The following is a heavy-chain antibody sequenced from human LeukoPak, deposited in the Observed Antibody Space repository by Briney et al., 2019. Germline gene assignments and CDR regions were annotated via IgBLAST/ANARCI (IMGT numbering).Heavy chain of an antibody. Sequence: ASVKVSCKASGYTFTSYAMHWVRQAPGQRLEWMGWINAGNGNTKYSQKFQGGVTITRDTSASTAYMELSSLRSEDTAVYYCAAYYDILTGGGGYFDYWGQGTLVTVSS. D-gene: IGHD3-9*01. CDR3: AAYYDILTGGGGYFDY. V-gene: IGHV1-3*01. J-gene: IGHJ4*02. CDR2: INAGNGNT. CDR1: GYTFTSYA.